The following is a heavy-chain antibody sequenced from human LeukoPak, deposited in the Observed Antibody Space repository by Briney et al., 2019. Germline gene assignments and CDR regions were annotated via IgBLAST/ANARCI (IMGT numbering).Heavy chain of an antibody. J-gene: IGHJ4*02. CDR2: IYYSGST. CDR1: GGSISSYY. D-gene: IGHD2-2*01. V-gene: IGHV4-59*01. CDR3: ARSGCSSTSCYQAYY. Sequence: SETLSLTCTVSGGSISSYYWSWIRQPPGKGLEWIGYIYYSGSTNYNPSLKSRVTISVDTSKNQFSLKLSSVTAADTAVYYCARSGCSSTSCYQAYYWGQGTLVTVSS.